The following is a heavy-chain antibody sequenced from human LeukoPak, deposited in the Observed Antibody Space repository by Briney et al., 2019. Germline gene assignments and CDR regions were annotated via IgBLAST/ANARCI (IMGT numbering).Heavy chain of an antibody. Sequence: PPETLSLTCAVSGYPISSGYYWGWIRQPPGKGLEWIGSMYHSGSTYYNPSLKSRVTISVDTSKDEFSLKLSSVTAADTAVYYCGRESGRYHFDYWGQGTLVTVSS. CDR1: GYPISSGYY. CDR3: GRESGRYHFDY. CDR2: MYHSGST. V-gene: IGHV4-38-2*02. J-gene: IGHJ4*02. D-gene: IGHD1-26*01.